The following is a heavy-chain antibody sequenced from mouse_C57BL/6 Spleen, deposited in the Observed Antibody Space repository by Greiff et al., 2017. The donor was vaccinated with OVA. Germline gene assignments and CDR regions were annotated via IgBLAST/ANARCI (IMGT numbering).Heavy chain of an antibody. CDR2: INPNNGGT. CDR1: GYTFTDYN. D-gene: IGHD2-4*01. CDR3: ARGDDYDAWFAY. J-gene: IGHJ3*01. V-gene: IGHV1-18*01. Sequence: EVQVVESGPELVKPGASVKIPCKASGYTFTDYNMDWVKQSHGKSLEWIGDINPNNGGTIYNQKFKGKATLTVDKSSSTAYMELRSLTSEDTAVYYCARGDDYDAWFAYWGQGTLVTVSA.